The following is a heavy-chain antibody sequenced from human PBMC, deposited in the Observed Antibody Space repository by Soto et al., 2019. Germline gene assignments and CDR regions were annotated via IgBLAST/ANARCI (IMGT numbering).Heavy chain of an antibody. CDR2: ISGSGGST. CDR1: GFTFSSYA. J-gene: IGHJ3*02. D-gene: IGHD3-3*01. Sequence: PGGSLRLSCAASGFTFSSYAMSWVRQAPGKGLEWVSAISGSGGSTYYADSVKGRFTISRDNSKNTLYLQMNSLRAEDTAVYYCAKGTLRFLEWLTDFDIWGQGPMVTVSS. V-gene: IGHV3-23*01. CDR3: AKGTLRFLEWLTDFDI.